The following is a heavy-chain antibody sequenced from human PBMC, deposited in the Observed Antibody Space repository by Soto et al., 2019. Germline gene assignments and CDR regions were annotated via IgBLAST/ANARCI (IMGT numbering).Heavy chain of an antibody. D-gene: IGHD4-17*01. Sequence: ETLSLTCTVSGGFVSSYYWTWIRQPPGKGLEWIAYLHHSGDTNYNPSLESRVTISVDTSKNQFSLKLTSVTAVDTAVYYCAKGGDTVITRRATMDVWGQGTTVTVSS. CDR2: LHHSGDT. V-gene: IGHV4-59*02. CDR1: GGFVSSYY. J-gene: IGHJ6*02. CDR3: AKGGDTVITRRATMDV.